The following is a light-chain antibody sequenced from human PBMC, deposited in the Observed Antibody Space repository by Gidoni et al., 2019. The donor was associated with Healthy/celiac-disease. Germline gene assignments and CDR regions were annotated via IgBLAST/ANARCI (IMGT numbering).Light chain of an antibody. J-gene: IGKJ3*01. CDR2: DAS. V-gene: IGKV1-33*01. CDR3: QQYDNRPQFT. CDR1: QDISNY. Sequence: IHMTQSPSSLSASVGDSVTITCQASQDISNYLNWYQQKPGKSPKLLIYDASNLETGVPSRFSGSGSGTDFTFTISSLQPEDIATYYCQQYDNRPQFTFGPGTKVDIK.